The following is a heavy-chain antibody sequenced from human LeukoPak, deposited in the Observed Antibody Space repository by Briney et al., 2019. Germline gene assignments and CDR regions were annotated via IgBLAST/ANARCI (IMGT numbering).Heavy chain of an antibody. Sequence: GGSLTLSCAASGLTVSSNYMSWVRQAPGKGLEWVSVIYSGGSAYYAHSLKGRFTISRDNSKNTLYLQMNSLRAGDTAVYYCARVIQSRPLKVYFDYWGQGTLVTVSS. D-gene: IGHD1-14*01. CDR2: IYSGGSA. J-gene: IGHJ4*02. CDR1: GLTVSSNY. V-gene: IGHV3-53*01. CDR3: ARVIQSRPLKVYFDY.